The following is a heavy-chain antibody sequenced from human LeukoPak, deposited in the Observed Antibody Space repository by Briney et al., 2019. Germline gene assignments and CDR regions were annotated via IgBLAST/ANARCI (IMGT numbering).Heavy chain of an antibody. CDR1: GFTFSSYG. D-gene: IGHD3-10*01. V-gene: IGHV3-30*18. CDR3: AKGPGVGPHPSI. J-gene: IGHJ4*02. Sequence: GRSLRLSCAASGFTFSSYGMHWVRQAPGKGLEWVAVISYDGSNKYYADSVKGRFTISRDNSKNTLYLQMNSLRAEDTAVYYCAKGPGVGPHPSIWGQGTLVTVSS. CDR2: ISYDGSNK.